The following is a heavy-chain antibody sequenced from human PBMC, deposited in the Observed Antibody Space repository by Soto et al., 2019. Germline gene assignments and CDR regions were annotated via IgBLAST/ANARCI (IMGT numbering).Heavy chain of an antibody. CDR3: AREVEAAAGTRAFDI. Sequence: GESLKISCAASGFTFSSYGMHWVRQAPGKGLEWVAVIWYDGSNKYYADSVKGRFTISRDNSKNTLYLQMNSLRAEDTAVYYCAREVEAAAGTRAFDIWGQGTIVTVSS. CDR2: IWYDGSNK. J-gene: IGHJ3*02. CDR1: GFTFSSYG. V-gene: IGHV3-33*01. D-gene: IGHD6-13*01.